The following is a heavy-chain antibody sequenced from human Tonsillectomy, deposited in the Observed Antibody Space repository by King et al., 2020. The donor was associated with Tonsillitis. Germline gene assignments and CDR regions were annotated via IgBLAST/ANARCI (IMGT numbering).Heavy chain of an antibody. V-gene: IGHV1-69*01. CDR3: ARVHVLRYFDWLRPTLGGMDV. D-gene: IGHD3-9*01. J-gene: IGHJ6*02. Sequence: VQLVESGAEVKKPGSSVKVSCKASGGTFSSYAISWVRQAPGQGLEWMGGIIPIFGTANYAQKFQGRVTITADESTSTAYMELSSLRSEDTAVYYCARVHVLRYFDWLRPTLGGMDVWGQGTTVTVSS. CDR1: GGTFSSYA. CDR2: IIPIFGTA.